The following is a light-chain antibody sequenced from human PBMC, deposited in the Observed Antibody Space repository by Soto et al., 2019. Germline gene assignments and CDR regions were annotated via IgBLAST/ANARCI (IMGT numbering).Light chain of an antibody. Sequence: EIVMTQSPATLSLSPGEIATLSCRASRSVSTKLVWYQHKPGQPRMLLISGAYARATGIPDRFSGSGSGTEFTLTIASLQSEDFAVYYCQQSDNWPPTFGQGTKVEIK. CDR1: RSVSTK. V-gene: IGKV3-15*01. J-gene: IGKJ1*01. CDR3: QQSDNWPPT. CDR2: GAY.